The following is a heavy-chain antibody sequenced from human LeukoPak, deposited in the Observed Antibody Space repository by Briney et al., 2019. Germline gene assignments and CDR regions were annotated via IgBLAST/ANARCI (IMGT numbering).Heavy chain of an antibody. V-gene: IGHV3-33*01. CDR2: IWYDGSNK. CDR1: GFTFSSFA. D-gene: IGHD4-17*01. Sequence: HPGRSLRLSCTASGFTFSSFAMHWVRQAPGKGLEWVAVIWYDGSNKYYADSVKGRFTISWDNSKNTLYVQMNSLRVEDTAMYYCARGRGNYGALLDPWGQGTLVTVSS. J-gene: IGHJ5*02. CDR3: ARGRGNYGALLDP.